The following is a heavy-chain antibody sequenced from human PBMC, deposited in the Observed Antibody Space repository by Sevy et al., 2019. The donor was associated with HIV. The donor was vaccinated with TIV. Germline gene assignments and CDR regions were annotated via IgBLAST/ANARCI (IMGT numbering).Heavy chain of an antibody. CDR3: ARYYYDKGFDP. D-gene: IGHD3-22*01. CDR2: NSAYNGNT. J-gene: IGHJ5*02. Sequence: ASVKVSCKASGYIFTSYGIGWVRQAPGQGLEWMGWNSAYNGNTNYAQKLQGRVTMTTATSTSTVYMELRSLRSDDTAMYYCARYYYDKGFDPWGQGTLVTVSS. CDR1: GYIFTSYG. V-gene: IGHV1-18*01.